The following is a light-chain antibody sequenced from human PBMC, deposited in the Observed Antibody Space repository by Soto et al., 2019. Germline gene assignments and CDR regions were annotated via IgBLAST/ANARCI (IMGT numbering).Light chain of an antibody. CDR3: QSYDSSLSGCV. V-gene: IGLV1-40*01. CDR2: GNS. Sequence: QPVLTQPPSVSGAPGQRVTISCTGSSSNIGAGYDAHWYQQLPGTAPKLLIYGNSNRPSGVPDRFSGSKSGTSASLAITGLQAEDEADYYCQSYDSSLSGCVFGGGTKLTVL. CDR1: SSNIGAGYD. J-gene: IGLJ3*02.